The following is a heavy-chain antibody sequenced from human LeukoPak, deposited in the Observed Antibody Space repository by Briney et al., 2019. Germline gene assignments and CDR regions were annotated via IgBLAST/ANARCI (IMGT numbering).Heavy chain of an antibody. J-gene: IGHJ4*02. CDR3: ARPREYYDSSGYSGFDY. D-gene: IGHD3-22*01. V-gene: IGHV3-33*01. CDR1: GFTFGSYG. CDR2: IWYDGSNK. Sequence: GGSLRLSCAASGFTFGSYGMHWVPQAPGKGLEWVAVIWYDGSNKYYADSVKGRFNISRDNSKNTLYLQMNSLRAEDTAVYYCARPREYYDSSGYSGFDYWGQGTLVTVSS.